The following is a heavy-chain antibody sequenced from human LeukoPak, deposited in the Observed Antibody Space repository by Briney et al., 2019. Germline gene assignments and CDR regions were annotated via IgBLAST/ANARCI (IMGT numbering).Heavy chain of an antibody. CDR1: GFTFSSHA. CDR2: ISHDGSNQ. Sequence: PGGSLRLSCAASGFTFSSHAMHWVRQAPGKGLEWVAVISHDGSNQYYSDSVKGRFTISRDNSKNTLYLQMNSLRAEDTAVYYCARETGYSSSWCHDYWGQGTLVTVSS. CDR3: ARETGYSSSWCHDY. V-gene: IGHV3-30*04. J-gene: IGHJ4*02. D-gene: IGHD6-13*01.